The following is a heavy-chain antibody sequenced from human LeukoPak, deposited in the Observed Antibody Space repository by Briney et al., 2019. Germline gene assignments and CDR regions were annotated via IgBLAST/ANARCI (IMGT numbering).Heavy chain of an antibody. CDR2: IYITGST. D-gene: IGHD2-21*02. CDR1: GFTVSSNY. V-gene: IGHV3-53*01. CDR3: ATDGASCGGDCYSDY. Sequence: GGSLRLSCAASGFTVSSNYMHWVRQAPGKGLEWVSVIYITGSTFYVDSVKGRFTISRDNTKNTLYLQMQSLRAEDTAVYYCATDGASCGGDCYSDYWGQGTLVTVSS. J-gene: IGHJ4*02.